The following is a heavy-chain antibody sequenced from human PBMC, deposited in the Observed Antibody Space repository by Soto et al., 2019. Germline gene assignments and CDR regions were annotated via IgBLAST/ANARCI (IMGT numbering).Heavy chain of an antibody. J-gene: IGHJ6*04. CDR3: ARGDFGVKMDV. CDR1: EFTFSSYS. Sequence: EVQLLKSGGGLVQPGGSLRLSCAASEFTFSSYSMIWVRQAPGKGLEWVSGVNGGGDITYYAESVKGRFTISRDNSKNSLYLETNSRRGGDTAVVYCARGDFGVKMDVWGEGTTVTASS. V-gene: IGHV3-23*01. D-gene: IGHD3-3*01. CDR2: VNGGGDIT.